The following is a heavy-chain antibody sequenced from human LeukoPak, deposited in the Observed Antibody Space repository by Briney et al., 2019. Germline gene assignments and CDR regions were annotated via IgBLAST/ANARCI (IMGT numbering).Heavy chain of an antibody. CDR2: ISGDGAST. D-gene: IGHD4-17*01. J-gene: IGHJ4*02. CDR1: GFTFGDYA. CDR3: AKDVDDFGDYVLDH. Sequence: PGGSLRLSCAASGFTFGDYAMHWVRQAPGKGLEWLSLISGDGASTDYAESLKGRVAISRDNSKNSQSLQMNSLRAEDTALYYCAKDVDDFGDYVLDHWGQGTLVTVSS. V-gene: IGHV3-43*02.